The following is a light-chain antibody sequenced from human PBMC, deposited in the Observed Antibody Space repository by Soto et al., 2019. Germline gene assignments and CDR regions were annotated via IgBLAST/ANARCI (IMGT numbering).Light chain of an antibody. V-gene: IGKV3-20*01. CDR1: QIVTNNY. CDR3: QQYGTSRT. CDR2: GAS. J-gene: IGKJ1*01. Sequence: EIVLTQSPGTLSLSPGERATLSCRASQIVTNNYLAWYQQRPGQAPRLLVYGASTRATGIPDRFSGGGSGTDFTLTINRLEPEDVAVYYCQQYGTSRTFGQGTKVEIK.